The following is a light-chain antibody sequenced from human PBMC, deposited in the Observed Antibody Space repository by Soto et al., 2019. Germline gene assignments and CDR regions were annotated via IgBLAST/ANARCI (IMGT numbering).Light chain of an antibody. V-gene: IGKV3-20*01. CDR3: QQYYSSPRT. J-gene: IGKJ1*01. Sequence: EVVLTQSPATLSVSPGERATLSCRASQSVSSNLAWYQQKPGQAPRLLIYGASSRATGIPDRFSGSGSGTDFTLAINRLEPEDSAVYYCQQYYSSPRTFGRGTKVDI. CDR1: QSVSSN. CDR2: GAS.